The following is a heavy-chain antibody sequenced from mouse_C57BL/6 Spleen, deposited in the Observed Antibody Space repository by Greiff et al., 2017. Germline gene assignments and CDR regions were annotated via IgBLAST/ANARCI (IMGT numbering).Heavy chain of an antibody. Sequence: EVKLVESGGGLVQPKGSLKLSCAASGFSFNTYAMNWVRQAPGKGLEWVARIRSKSNNYATYYADSVKDRFTISRDDSESMLYLQMNNLKTEDTAMYCCVREGIFKGYFDVWGTGTTVTVSS. CDR3: VREGIFKGYFDV. J-gene: IGHJ1*03. V-gene: IGHV10-1*01. CDR2: IRSKSNNYAT. CDR1: GFSFNTYA.